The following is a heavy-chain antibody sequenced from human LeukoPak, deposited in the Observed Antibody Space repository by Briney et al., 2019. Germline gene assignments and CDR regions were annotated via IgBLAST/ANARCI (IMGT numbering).Heavy chain of an antibody. Sequence: LSLTCTVSGGSISSGGDYWSWIRQAPGKGLEWVSVIYSGGSTYYADSVKGRFTISRDNSKNTLYLQMNSLRAEDTAVYYCASTFYGDSPPYWGQGTLVTVSS. CDR3: ASTFYGDSPPY. V-gene: IGHV3-66*01. CDR2: IYSGGST. CDR1: GGSISSGGDY. J-gene: IGHJ4*02. D-gene: IGHD4-17*01.